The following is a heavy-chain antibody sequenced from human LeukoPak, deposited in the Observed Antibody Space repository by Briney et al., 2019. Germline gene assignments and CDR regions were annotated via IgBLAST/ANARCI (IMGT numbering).Heavy chain of an antibody. V-gene: IGHV3-30-3*01. CDR3: ARVENYGFDY. CDR2: ISFDGSNK. Sequence: GRSLRLSCAASGFTFSSYTIHWVRQPPGKGLEWVAVISFDGSNKYYADSVKGRFTISRDNSKNTLYLQMNSLRAEDTAVYYCARVENYGFDYWGQGTLVTVSS. J-gene: IGHJ4*02. CDR1: GFTFSSYT. D-gene: IGHD3-10*01.